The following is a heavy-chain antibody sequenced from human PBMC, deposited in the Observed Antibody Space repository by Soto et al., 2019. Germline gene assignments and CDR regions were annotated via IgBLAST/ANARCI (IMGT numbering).Heavy chain of an antibody. J-gene: IGHJ4*02. CDR1: GFTFAKYA. CDR3: ARRSSSWYSDY. D-gene: IGHD6-13*01. V-gene: IGHV3-23*01. Sequence: GGSLRLSCAASGFTFAKYAMTWVRQAPGKGLECLSVISGAGDGTAFADSVKGRFTISRDNSKNTLYLQMNSLRVEDTAVYYCARRSSSWYSDYWGQGTLVTVSS. CDR2: ISGAGDGT.